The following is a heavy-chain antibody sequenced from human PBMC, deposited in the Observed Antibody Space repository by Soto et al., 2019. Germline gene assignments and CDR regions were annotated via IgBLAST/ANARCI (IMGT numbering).Heavy chain of an antibody. J-gene: IGHJ6*01. CDR2: IDPSDSYT. V-gene: IGHV5-10-1*01. D-gene: IGHD4-4*01. CDR3: ARQLTVTTVLYYYGMDV. Sequence: PVESLTISCKVSGYSFTSYCIIWVLQMPGKGLEWMGRIDPSDSYTNYSPSFQGHVTISADKSISTAYLQWSSLKASDTAMYYCARQLTVTTVLYYYGMDVWGQGTTVTVSS. CDR1: GYSFTSYC.